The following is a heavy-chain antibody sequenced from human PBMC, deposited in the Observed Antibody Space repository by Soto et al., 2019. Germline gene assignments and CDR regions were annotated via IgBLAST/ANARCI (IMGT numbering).Heavy chain of an antibody. CDR2: IYYSGST. Sequence: SETLSLTCTVSGGSISSGGYYWSWIRQHPGKGLEWIGYIYYSGSTYYNPSLKSRVTISVDTSKNQFSLKLSSVTAADTAVYYCARDRGDYEVNWFDPWGQGTLVTVSS. D-gene: IGHD4-17*01. V-gene: IGHV4-31*03. J-gene: IGHJ5*02. CDR3: ARDRGDYEVNWFDP. CDR1: GGSISSGGYY.